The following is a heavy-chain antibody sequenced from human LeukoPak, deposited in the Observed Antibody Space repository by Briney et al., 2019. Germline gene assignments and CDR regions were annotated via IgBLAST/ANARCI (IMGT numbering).Heavy chain of an antibody. V-gene: IGHV4-34*01. J-gene: IGHJ4*02. Sequence: SETLALTCAVYGGSFSGYYWSWIRQPPGKGLEWIGEINHSGSTNYNPSLKSRVTISVDKSKNQFSLKLSSVTAADTAVYYCARDGSVGATIFYWGQGTLVTVSS. CDR1: GGSFSGYY. CDR2: INHSGST. D-gene: IGHD1-26*01. CDR3: ARDGSVGATIFY.